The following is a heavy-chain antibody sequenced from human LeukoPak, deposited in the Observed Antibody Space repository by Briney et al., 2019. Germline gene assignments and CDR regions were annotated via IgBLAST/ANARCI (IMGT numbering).Heavy chain of an antibody. CDR1: GGSFSGYY. Sequence: SETLSLTCAVYGGSFSGYYWSWLRQPPGKGLEWIGEINHSGSTNYNPSLKSRVTISVDTSKNQFSLKLSSVTAADTAVYYCARVNSPMILYYYYGMDVWGQGTTVTVSS. V-gene: IGHV4-34*01. CDR2: INHSGST. J-gene: IGHJ6*02. D-gene: IGHD3-16*01. CDR3: ARVNSPMILYYYYGMDV.